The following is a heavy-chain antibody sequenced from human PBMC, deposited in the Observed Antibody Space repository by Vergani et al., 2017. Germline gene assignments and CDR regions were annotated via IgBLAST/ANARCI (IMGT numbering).Heavy chain of an antibody. CDR2: LNPTTGHT. J-gene: IGHJ4*02. CDR3: ARPHGDILPPDPRRLDY. Sequence: VQLVQSGAEVRKPGASVTVSCTASGYIFKNYYIHWLRQAPGQAFEWMGILNPTTGHTTSAQKFMGRVDMTRDPSTDTSTRTVQMTLSSLRSEDTAVYHCARPHGDILPPDPRRLDYWGQGALVTVSS. V-gene: IGHV1-46*02. CDR1: GYIFKNYY.